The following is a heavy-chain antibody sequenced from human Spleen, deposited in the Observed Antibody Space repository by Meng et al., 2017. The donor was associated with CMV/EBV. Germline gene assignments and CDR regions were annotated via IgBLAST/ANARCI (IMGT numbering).Heavy chain of an antibody. V-gene: IGHV1-2*02. CDR1: GYTFTAYY. CDR3: AREGYSGFDY. D-gene: IGHD5-12*01. CDR2: INPNSADT. J-gene: IGHJ4*02. Sequence: ASVKVSCKASGYTFTAYYIHWVRQAPGQGLEWMGWINPNSADTHFAQKFHNRVTMTSDTSLTTAYMELSRLSSDDTAVYYCAREGYSGFDYWGQGTVVTVSS.